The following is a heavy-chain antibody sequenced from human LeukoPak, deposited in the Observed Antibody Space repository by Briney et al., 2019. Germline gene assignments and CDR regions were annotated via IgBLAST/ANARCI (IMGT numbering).Heavy chain of an antibody. Sequence: GGSLRLSCAASGFTFSSYGMHWVRQAPGKGLEWVAVISYDGSNKYYADSVKGRFTISRDNYKNTLYLQMNSLRAEDTAVYYCAKVGYSGYDGFDYWGQGTLVTVSS. CDR3: AKVGYSGYDGFDY. J-gene: IGHJ4*02. CDR2: ISYDGSNK. D-gene: IGHD5-12*01. CDR1: GFTFSSYG. V-gene: IGHV3-30*18.